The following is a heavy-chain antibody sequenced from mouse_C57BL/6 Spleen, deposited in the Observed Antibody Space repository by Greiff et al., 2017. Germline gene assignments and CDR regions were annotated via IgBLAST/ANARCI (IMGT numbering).Heavy chain of an antibody. CDR1: GYTFTSYW. V-gene: IGHV1-59*01. CDR3: ARSDDYGDY. Sequence: VQLQQPGAELVRPGTSVKLSCKASGYTFTSYWMHWVKQRPGQGLEWIGVIDPSDSYTNYNQKFKGKATLTVDPSSSTAYMQLSSLTSEDSAVYYCARSDDYGDYWGQGTTLTVSS. CDR2: IDPSDSYT. J-gene: IGHJ2*01. D-gene: IGHD2-4*01.